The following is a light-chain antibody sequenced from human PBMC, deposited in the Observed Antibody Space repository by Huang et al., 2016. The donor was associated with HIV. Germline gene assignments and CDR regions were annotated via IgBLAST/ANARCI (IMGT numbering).Light chain of an antibody. Sequence: EVVLTQSPATLSLSPGERATLSCRASQTISSYLAWYQHKPGQPPRLLIYDTYKRATGIPARFSGSGSGTDFTLTISSLEPEDFAVYYCHQRAGWPLFGGGTKVEIK. CDR2: DTY. CDR3: HQRAGWPL. CDR1: QTISSY. V-gene: IGKV3-11*01. J-gene: IGKJ4*02.